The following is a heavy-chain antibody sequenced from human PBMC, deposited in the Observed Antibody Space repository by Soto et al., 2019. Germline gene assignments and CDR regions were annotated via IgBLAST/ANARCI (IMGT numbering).Heavy chain of an antibody. CDR3: ASHYDMWSGYLSPVDY. V-gene: IGHV3-11*01. CDR2: IDTSGTKI. J-gene: IGHJ4*02. CDR1: GYTFSDYY. Sequence: QVQLVESGGDLVKPGGSLRLSCAASGYTFSDYYMSWIRQAPGKGLEWISYIDTSGTKIYYADSVKGRFTITRDNAKNSLYLEINSLGDEDTAVYYCASHYDMWSGYLSPVDYWGQGTLVTVSS. D-gene: IGHD3-3*01.